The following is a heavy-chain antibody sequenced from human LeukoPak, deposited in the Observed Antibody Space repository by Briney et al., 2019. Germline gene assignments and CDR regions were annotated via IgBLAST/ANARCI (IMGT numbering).Heavy chain of an antibody. V-gene: IGHV4-34*01. CDR1: GGSFSGYY. CDR2: INHSGST. D-gene: IGHD2-8*01. CDR3: ARGRFIVLMVYAIRNNWFDP. J-gene: IGHJ5*02. Sequence: SETLSLTCAVYGGSFSGYYWSWIRQPPGKGLEWIGEINHSGSTNYNPSLKSRVTISVDTSKNQFSLKLSSVTAADTAVCYCARGRFIVLMVYAIRNNWFDPWGQGTLVTVSS.